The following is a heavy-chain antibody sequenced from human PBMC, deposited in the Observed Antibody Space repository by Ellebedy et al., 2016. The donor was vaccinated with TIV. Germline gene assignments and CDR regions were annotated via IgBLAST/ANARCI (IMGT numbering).Heavy chain of an antibody. CDR3: ASGIATRRWGAFDN. J-gene: IGHJ4*02. V-gene: IGHV3-7*03. CDR1: GFTFSSYW. Sequence: GGSLRLSXAVSGFTFSSYWMSWVRQAPGKGLEWVANIDEDGSEKYYVDSVKGRFTISRDNANNSLYLQMNSLRADDTAVYYCASGIATRRWGAFDNWGQGSLVTVSS. CDR2: IDEDGSEK. D-gene: IGHD6-6*01.